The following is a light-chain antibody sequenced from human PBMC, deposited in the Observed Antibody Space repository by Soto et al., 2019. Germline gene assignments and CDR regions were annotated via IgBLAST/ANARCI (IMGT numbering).Light chain of an antibody. J-gene: IGLJ2*01. CDR1: SGHSSYA. Sequence: QPVLTQSPSASASLGASVKLTCTLSSGHSSYAIAWHQQQPEKGPRYLMKVDSDGSRTRGDAIPDRFSGSSSGAERYLTISSLQSEDEADYYCQTWGTGIHVVFGGGTKVTVL. CDR2: VDSDGSR. CDR3: QTWGTGIHVV. V-gene: IGLV4-69*01.